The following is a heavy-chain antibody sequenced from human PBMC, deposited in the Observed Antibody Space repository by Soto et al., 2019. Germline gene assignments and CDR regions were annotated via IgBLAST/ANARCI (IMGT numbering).Heavy chain of an antibody. CDR3: AKGRRQWLVTSDFNY. J-gene: IGHJ4*02. CDR2: VSHDGRNT. Sequence: VQLVESGGRVVQPGRSLRLSCAASGFTFSDYAMHWVRQAPGKGLEWVAVVSHDGRNTHYADSVKGRFTISRDSSKNSVSLEMTSLRAEDTAVYYCAKGRRQWLVTSDFNYWGQGALVTVSS. D-gene: IGHD6-19*01. CDR1: GFTFSDYA. V-gene: IGHV3-30*18.